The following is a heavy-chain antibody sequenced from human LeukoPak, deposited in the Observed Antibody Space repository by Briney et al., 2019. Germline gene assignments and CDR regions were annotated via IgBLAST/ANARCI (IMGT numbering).Heavy chain of an antibody. V-gene: IGHV3-23*01. J-gene: IGHJ4*02. D-gene: IGHD6-19*01. CDR1: GFTFSNYA. CDR3: ARGHSGWYDY. CDR2: ISGSGGNT. Sequence: GGSLRLSCAASGFTFSNYAMNWVRQAPGKGLEWVSSISGSGGNTYYANSVKGRFTIPRHNSKNTLYLQMNSLRAEDTAIYYCARGHSGWYDYWGQGTLVTVSS.